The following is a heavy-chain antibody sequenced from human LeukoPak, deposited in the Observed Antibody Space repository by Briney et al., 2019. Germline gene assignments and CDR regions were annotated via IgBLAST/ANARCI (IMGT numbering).Heavy chain of an antibody. V-gene: IGHV1-2*02. D-gene: IGHD3-10*01. Sequence: GASVKVSCKASGYTFTGYYMHWVRQAPGQGLEWMGWINPNSGGTNYAQKVQGRVTMTRDTSISTAYMELSRLRSDDTAVYYCARGHRLLWCGELLHNYYYYGMYVWGQGTTVTVSS. CDR1: GYTFTGYY. CDR3: ARGHRLLWCGELLHNYYYYGMYV. CDR2: INPNSGGT. J-gene: IGHJ6*02.